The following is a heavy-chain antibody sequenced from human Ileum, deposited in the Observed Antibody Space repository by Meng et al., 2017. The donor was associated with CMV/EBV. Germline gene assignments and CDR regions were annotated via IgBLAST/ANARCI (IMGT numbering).Heavy chain of an antibody. CDR2: IRSSRSYI. CDR3: ARSDVVVLALDY. CDR1: EFTFSSYS. D-gene: IGHD2-15*01. J-gene: IGHJ4*02. Sequence: CEASEFTFSSYSMNWVRQAPGKGLEWVSSIRSSRSYIYYADSVKGRFTISRDNAKNSLYLQMDSLRVEDTAVYYCARSDVVVLALDYWGQGTLVTVSS. V-gene: IGHV3-21*01.